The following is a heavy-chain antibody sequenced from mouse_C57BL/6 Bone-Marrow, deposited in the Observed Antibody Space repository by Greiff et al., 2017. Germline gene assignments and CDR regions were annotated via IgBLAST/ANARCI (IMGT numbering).Heavy chain of an antibody. V-gene: IGHV2-9-1*01. CDR2: IWPGGGT. Sequence: VQLQESGPGLVAPSQSLSITCNVSGFSLTSYAISWVRQPPGKGLEWLGVIWPGGGTTYNSALNSRLSISKDNSKSQVFLKMNSLQTEDAARYCCTRKRRWYFDVGGTGTTVTVSS. CDR1: GFSLTSYA. J-gene: IGHJ1*03. CDR3: TRKRRWYFDV.